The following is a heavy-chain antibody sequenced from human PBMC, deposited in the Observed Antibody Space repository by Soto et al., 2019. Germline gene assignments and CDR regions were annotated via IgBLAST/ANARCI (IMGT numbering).Heavy chain of an antibody. J-gene: IGHJ5*02. D-gene: IGHD3-3*01. Sequence: ASVKVSCKVSGYTLTELSMHWVRQAPGKGLEWMGGFDPEDGETIYAQKFQGRVTMTEDTSTDTAYMELSSLRSEDTAVYYCARGAVLRFLEWLSSGVWFDPWGQGTLVTVSS. V-gene: IGHV1-24*01. CDR1: GYTLTELS. CDR3: ARGAVLRFLEWLSSGVWFDP. CDR2: FDPEDGET.